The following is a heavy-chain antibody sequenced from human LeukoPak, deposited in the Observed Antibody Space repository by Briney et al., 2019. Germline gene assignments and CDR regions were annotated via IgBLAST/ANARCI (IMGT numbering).Heavy chain of an antibody. CDR2: INTDGRIT. D-gene: IGHD1-26*01. Sequence: GGSLGLSCVGSGFSFRYFAIHWVRQAPGKGLEYVSVINTDGRITYYADSVKGRFTISRDNSKNTVYLQMGSLRGDDMAVYYCTRDGGSFCDFDYWGQGALVTVSS. CDR3: TRDGGSFCDFDY. CDR1: GFSFRYFA. J-gene: IGHJ4*02. V-gene: IGHV3-64*02.